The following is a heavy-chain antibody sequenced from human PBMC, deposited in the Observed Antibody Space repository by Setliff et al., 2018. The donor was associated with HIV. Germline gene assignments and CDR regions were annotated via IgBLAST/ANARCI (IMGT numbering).Heavy chain of an antibody. V-gene: IGHV3-15*07. CDR1: GFSFSDAW. Sequence: GGSLRLSCAASGFSFSDAWMKWVRQAPGKGLEWVGRIKSKINGGTTDHAAPLKGRFTISRDDSKDTLYLQMNSLKTEDTAVYYCAYYRDSTVHQDYWGQGTLVTVSS. J-gene: IGHJ4*02. CDR2: IKSKINGGTT. CDR3: AYYRDSTVHQDY. D-gene: IGHD3-16*02.